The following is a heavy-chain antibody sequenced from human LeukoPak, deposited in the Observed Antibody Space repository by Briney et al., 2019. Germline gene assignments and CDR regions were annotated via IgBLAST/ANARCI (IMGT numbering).Heavy chain of an antibody. CDR2: IKQDGSEK. Sequence: GGSLRLSCAASGFTFSSYWMSWVRQAPGKGLEWVANIKQDGSEKYYVASVKGRFTISRDNAKNSLYLQMNSLRAEDTAVYYCARATRNTMVRGAPGYFDYWGQGTLVTVSS. J-gene: IGHJ4*02. CDR3: ARATRNTMVRGAPGYFDY. D-gene: IGHD3-10*01. CDR1: GFTFSSYW. V-gene: IGHV3-7*01.